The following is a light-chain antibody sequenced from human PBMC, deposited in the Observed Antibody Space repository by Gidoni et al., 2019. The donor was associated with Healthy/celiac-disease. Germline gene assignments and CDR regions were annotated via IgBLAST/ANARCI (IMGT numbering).Light chain of an antibody. J-gene: IGKJ3*01. Sequence: DIVMTQSPDSLAVSLGERATINCKSSLSVLYSSNNKNYLAWYQQKPGQPPKLLIYWASTRESGVPDRFSGSGSGTDFTLTISSLQAEDVAVYYCQQYYSTPPTFGPXTKVDIK. CDR1: LSVLYSSNNKNY. CDR3: QQYYSTPPT. V-gene: IGKV4-1*01. CDR2: WAS.